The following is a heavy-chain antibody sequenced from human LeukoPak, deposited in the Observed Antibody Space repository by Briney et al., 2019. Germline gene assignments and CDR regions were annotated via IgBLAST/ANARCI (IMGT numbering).Heavy chain of an antibody. Sequence: GGSLRLSCAASGFTYSSYGMHWVRQAPGKGLEWVAFIRYDGSNKYYADSVKGRFTISRDNSKNTLYLQMNSLRAEDTAVYYCASAPGGSSWSLYYFDYWGQGTLVTVSS. CDR3: ASAPGGSSWSLYYFDY. CDR2: IRYDGSNK. V-gene: IGHV3-30*02. CDR1: GFTYSSYG. D-gene: IGHD6-13*01. J-gene: IGHJ4*02.